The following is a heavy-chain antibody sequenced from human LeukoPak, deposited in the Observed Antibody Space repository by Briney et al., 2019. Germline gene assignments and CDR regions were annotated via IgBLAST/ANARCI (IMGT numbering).Heavy chain of an antibody. J-gene: IGHJ4*02. CDR2: ISSSSSYT. CDR3: AKDISIAVAGRGYYFDY. Sequence: GGSLRLSCAASGFTFSDYYMSWIRQAPGKGLEWVSYISSSSSYTNYADSVKGRFTISRDNAKNSLYLQMNSLRAEDTAVYYCAKDISIAVAGRGYYFDYWGQGTLVTVSS. D-gene: IGHD6-19*01. CDR1: GFTFSDYY. V-gene: IGHV3-11*05.